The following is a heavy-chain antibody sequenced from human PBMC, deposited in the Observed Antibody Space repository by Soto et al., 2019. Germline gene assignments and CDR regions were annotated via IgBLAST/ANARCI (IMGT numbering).Heavy chain of an antibody. Sequence: PGGSLRLSCAASGFTFSSYAMSWVRQAPGKGLEWVSTISSGGITTYYADSVKGRFTISRDNSKNTLYLQMNSLRVEDTAVYYCAKMYHGSPRDYFDYWSQGNLVPVS. CDR2: ISSGGITT. D-gene: IGHD2-8*01. CDR3: AKMYHGSPRDYFDY. J-gene: IGHJ4*01. V-gene: IGHV3-23*01. CDR1: GFTFSSYA.